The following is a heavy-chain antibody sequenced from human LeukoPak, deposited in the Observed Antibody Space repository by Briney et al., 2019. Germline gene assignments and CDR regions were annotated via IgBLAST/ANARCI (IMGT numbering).Heavy chain of an antibody. CDR1: GFTFSSYG. J-gene: IGHJ4*02. V-gene: IGHV3-30*02. CDR2: IRYDGSNK. D-gene: IGHD2-2*01. CDR3: ATLGGIGIVVVPARDY. Sequence: GGSLRLSCAASGFTFSSYGMHWVRQAPGKGLEWVAFIRYDGSNKYYADSVKGRFTISRDNSKNTLYLQMNSLRAEDTAVYYCATLGGIGIVVVPARDYWGQGTLVTVSS.